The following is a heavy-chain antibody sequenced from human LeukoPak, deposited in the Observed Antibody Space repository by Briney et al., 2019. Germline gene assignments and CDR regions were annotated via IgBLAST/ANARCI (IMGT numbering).Heavy chain of an antibody. CDR1: GFIVSSNY. CDR3: AEGPWEFDY. V-gene: IGHV3-66*01. Sequence: GGSLRLSCAASGFIVSSNYVGWVRQSPGKGLEWVSVFYNSGTTYYADSVKDRFIISRGNSKNTLYLQMNSLRPEDTAVYYCAEGPWEFDYWGQGTLVTVSS. D-gene: IGHD1-26*01. CDR2: FYNSGTT. J-gene: IGHJ4*02.